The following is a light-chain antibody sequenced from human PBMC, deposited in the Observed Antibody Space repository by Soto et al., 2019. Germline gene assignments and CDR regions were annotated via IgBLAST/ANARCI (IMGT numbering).Light chain of an antibody. CDR3: QEYGTSRT. V-gene: IGKV3-20*01. CDR2: GAS. CDR1: QSVSTYY. Sequence: EIVWTQSPGPLSLSPGERATLSCRASQSVSTYYLAWYQQKPGQAPRLLIYGASSRATGIPDRFSGTGSGTDFTLTISRLEPEDFAVYYCQEYGTSRTFGQGTKVEIK. J-gene: IGKJ1*01.